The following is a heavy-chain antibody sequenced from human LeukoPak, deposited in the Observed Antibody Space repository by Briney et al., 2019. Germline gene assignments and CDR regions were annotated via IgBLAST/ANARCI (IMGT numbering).Heavy chain of an antibody. CDR1: GGSISSNSHY. V-gene: IGHV4-39*01. CDR2: IYSSGTT. J-gene: IGHJ4*02. Sequence: PSETLPLTCFVSGGSISSNSHYWGWIRQPPGKGLEWIASIYSSGTTHYNPSLTGRLTTSADPSKNLFSLKLGSVAAADTAGYYYARSSDYQGSKRALGHYWGEGTLVTVSS. D-gene: IGHD3-10*01. CDR3: ARSSDYQGSKRALGHY.